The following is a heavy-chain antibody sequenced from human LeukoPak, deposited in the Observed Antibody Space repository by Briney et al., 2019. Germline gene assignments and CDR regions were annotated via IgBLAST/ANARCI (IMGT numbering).Heavy chain of an antibody. J-gene: IGHJ6*03. D-gene: IGHD3-10*01. CDR3: ARLLRFGELFYYYYYMDV. V-gene: IGHV4-4*07. Sequence: SETLSLTCTVSGGSISSYYWSWIRQPAGKGLEWIGRIYTSGSTNYNPSLKSRVTISVDTSKNQFSLKLSSVTAADTAVYYCARLLRFGELFYYYYYMDVWGKGTTVTISS. CDR1: GGSISSYY. CDR2: IYTSGST.